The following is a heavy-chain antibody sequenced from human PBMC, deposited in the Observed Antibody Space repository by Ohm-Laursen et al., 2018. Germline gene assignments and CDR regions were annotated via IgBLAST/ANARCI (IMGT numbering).Heavy chain of an antibody. Sequence: SLRLSCAASGFTFHDYAMHWVRQAPGKGLEWVSGISWNGSSIGYADSVKGRFTISRDNSKNSLYLQMNSLRAEDTALYYCAKASCSGDSCYSVDYWGQGTLVTVSS. D-gene: IGHD2-15*01. CDR2: ISWNGSSI. CDR1: GFTFHDYA. V-gene: IGHV3-9*01. CDR3: AKASCSGDSCYSVDY. J-gene: IGHJ4*02.